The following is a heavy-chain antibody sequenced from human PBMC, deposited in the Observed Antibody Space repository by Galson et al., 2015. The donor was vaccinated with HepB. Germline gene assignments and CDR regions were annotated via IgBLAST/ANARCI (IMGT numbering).Heavy chain of an antibody. CDR1: GYSLTELS. J-gene: IGHJ6*03. V-gene: IGHV1-24*01. CDR3: ARRGLSVAGRRRENYYYFMDV. D-gene: IGHD6-6*01. Sequence: SVKVSCKVAGYSLTELSMHWVRQAPGKGLEWMGGITPVFNVPSYAQRFQGRVTITAGDSTAYMELNSLTSEDTAVYYCARRGLSVAGRRRENYYYFMDVWGKGTTVIVSS. CDR2: ITPVFNVP.